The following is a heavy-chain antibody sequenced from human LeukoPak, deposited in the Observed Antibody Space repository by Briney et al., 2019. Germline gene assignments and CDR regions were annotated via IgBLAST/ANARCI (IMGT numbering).Heavy chain of an antibody. V-gene: IGHV1-18*01. D-gene: IGHD2/OR15-2a*01. CDR3: ARGNMSPSAY. Sequence: GASVKVSCKASGYTFTDYGITWVRQAPGQGLEWMGWVSTYNGNTNYAQNLQGRVTMTTDTYTSAAYMELRSLRPDDTAVYYCARGNMSPSAYWGQGTLVTVSS. CDR1: GYTFTDYG. CDR2: VSTYNGNT. J-gene: IGHJ4*02.